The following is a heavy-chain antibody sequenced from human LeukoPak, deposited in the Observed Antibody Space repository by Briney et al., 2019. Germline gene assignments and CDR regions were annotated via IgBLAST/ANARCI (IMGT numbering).Heavy chain of an antibody. CDR3: AREYCSGGRCYSNDAFDI. CDR1: GYTFTGYY. CDR2: INPNSGGT. Sequence: ASVKVSCKASGYTFTGYYMHWVRQAPGQGLEWMGWINPNSGGTNYAQKFQGRVTMTRDTSISTAYMELSRLRSDDTAVYYCAREYCSGGRCYSNDAFDIWGQGTMVTVSS. J-gene: IGHJ3*02. V-gene: IGHV1-2*02. D-gene: IGHD2-15*01.